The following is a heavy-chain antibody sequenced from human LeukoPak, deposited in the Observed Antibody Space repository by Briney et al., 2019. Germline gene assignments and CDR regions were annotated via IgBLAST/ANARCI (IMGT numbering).Heavy chain of an antibody. CDR3: ASLDCSTTTCSDY. V-gene: IGHV3-48*01. CDR2: ISSSSSTI. CDR1: GFMFSNYG. Sequence: SGGSLRLSCAASGFMFSNYGMNWVRQAPGKGLEWVSYISSSSSTIYYADSVKGRFTISRDNAKNSLYLQMNSLRAEDTAVYYCASLDCSTTTCSDYWGQGTLVTVSS. D-gene: IGHD2-2*01. J-gene: IGHJ4*02.